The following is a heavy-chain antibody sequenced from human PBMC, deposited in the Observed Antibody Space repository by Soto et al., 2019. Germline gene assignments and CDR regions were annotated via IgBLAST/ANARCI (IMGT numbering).Heavy chain of an antibody. CDR2: IIPILDIP. J-gene: IGHJ6*02. V-gene: IGHV1-69*02. D-gene: IGHD2-15*01. Sequence: QVQLVQPGAEVKKPGSSVKVSCKASGGTFSRYTISWVRQAPGQGLEWMGRIIPILDIPNYAQNFQGRVTITADKSTSNAYMELSSLRSDDTAVYYCASHFTGVLVLGASPPGGDNYGWDVWGQGTTVTVSS. CDR3: ASHFTGVLVLGASPPGGDNYGWDV. CDR1: GGTFSRYT.